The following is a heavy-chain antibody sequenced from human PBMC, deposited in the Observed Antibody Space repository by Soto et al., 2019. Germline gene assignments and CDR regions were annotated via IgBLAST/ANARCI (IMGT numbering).Heavy chain of an antibody. D-gene: IGHD3-10*01. CDR1: GGSISSGGYY. Sequence: QVQLQESGPGLVKPSQTLSLTCTVSGGSISSGGYYWRWIRQHPGKGLEWIGYIYYSGSTYYNPSLKIRVTISLDTSTTQFSLQLSSVTAAGTAVYSCASIVGSAHGEFSDWGQGTLVTVSS. CDR2: IYYSGST. V-gene: IGHV4-31*03. CDR3: ASIVGSAHGEFSD. J-gene: IGHJ4*02.